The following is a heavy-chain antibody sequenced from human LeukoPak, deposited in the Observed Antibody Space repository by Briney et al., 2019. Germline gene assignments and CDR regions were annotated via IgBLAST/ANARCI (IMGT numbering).Heavy chain of an antibody. J-gene: IGHJ4*02. CDR2: ISYDGSNK. D-gene: IGHD6-13*01. CDR1: GFTFRSYG. CDR3: AKPASPSSRWTLVHFDY. V-gene: IGHV3-30*18. Sequence: GRSLRLSCAASGFTFRSYGMHWVRQAPGKGLEWVAVISYDGSNKYYADSVKGRFTISRDNSKNTLYLQMNSLRAEDTAVYYCAKPASPSSRWTLVHFDYWGQGTLVTVSS.